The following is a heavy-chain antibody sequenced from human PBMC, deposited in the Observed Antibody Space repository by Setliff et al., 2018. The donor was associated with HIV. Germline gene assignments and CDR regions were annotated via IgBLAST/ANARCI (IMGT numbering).Heavy chain of an antibody. CDR3: TRDPGDY. CDR2: ISPDSGAT. V-gene: IGHV1-2*06. Sequence: IQWVRQARGQPLEWVGRISPDSGATNDAQKFQGRIAMTRDTSINTVYMELKRLRTDDTAVYYCTRDPGDYWGQGTLVTVSS. J-gene: IGHJ4*02.